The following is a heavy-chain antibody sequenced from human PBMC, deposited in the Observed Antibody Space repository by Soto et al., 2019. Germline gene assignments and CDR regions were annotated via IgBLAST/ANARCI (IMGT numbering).Heavy chain of an antibody. J-gene: IGHJ4*02. CDR1: GFTFSGYG. D-gene: IGHD1-26*01. V-gene: IGHV3-30*18. CDR2: ISYDASNK. Sequence: QVQLVESGGGVVQPGRSLRLSCGASGFTFSGYGMHWVRQAPGKGLEWVAVISYDASNKYYAESVKGRFTISRDNSKNTLHLQMNSLRAEDTAVYYCAKGVGANLREFLDYWGQGTLVTVSS. CDR3: AKGVGANLREFLDY.